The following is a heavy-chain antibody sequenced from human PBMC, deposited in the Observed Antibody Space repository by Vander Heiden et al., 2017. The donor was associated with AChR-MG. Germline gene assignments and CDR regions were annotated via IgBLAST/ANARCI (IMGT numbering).Heavy chain of an antibody. J-gene: IGHJ4*02. CDR1: GYTFTGYY. CDR3: ARVVGAVGPYYFDY. V-gene: IGHV1-2*02. Sequence: QVQLVQSGAEVKKPGASVKVSCKASGYTFTGYYMHWVRQAPGQGLEWMGWINPNSGGTNYAQKVQGRVTMTRDTSISTAYMELSRLRSDDTAVYYCARVVGAVGPYYFDYWCQGTLVTVSS. D-gene: IGHD6-19*01. CDR2: INPNSGGT.